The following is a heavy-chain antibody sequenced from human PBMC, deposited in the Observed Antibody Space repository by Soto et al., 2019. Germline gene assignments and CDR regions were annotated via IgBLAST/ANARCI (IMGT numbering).Heavy chain of an antibody. CDR1: GLIFSDYH. CDR3: AMLGGWSGGSSGMDV. V-gene: IGHV3-72*01. Sequence: EVQLVESGGGLVQPGGSLRLSCAASGLIFSDYHMDWVRQAPGWGLEWVGRSRRKANSYTTEYAASVKGRFTISRDDSKNSLYLQMNSLKSEDTAVYYCAMLGGWSGGSSGMDVWGQGTTVTVSS. D-gene: IGHD6-19*01. J-gene: IGHJ6*02. CDR2: SRRKANSYTT.